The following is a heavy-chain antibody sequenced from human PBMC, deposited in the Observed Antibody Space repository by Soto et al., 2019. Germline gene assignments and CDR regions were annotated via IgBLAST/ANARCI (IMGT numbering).Heavy chain of an antibody. Sequence: QVQLVQSGAEVKKPGSSVKVSCKASGGTFSSYAISWVRQAPGQGLEWMGGIIPIFGTANYAQKLQGRVTITADESTGKAYLERGTLSFEDTAVYYCARDRVRPRVVAATLSNWFAPWGQGTLVTVSS. V-gene: IGHV1-69*01. CDR3: ARDRVRPRVVAATLSNWFAP. CDR1: GGTFSSYA. CDR2: IIPIFGTA. J-gene: IGHJ5*02. D-gene: IGHD2-15*01.